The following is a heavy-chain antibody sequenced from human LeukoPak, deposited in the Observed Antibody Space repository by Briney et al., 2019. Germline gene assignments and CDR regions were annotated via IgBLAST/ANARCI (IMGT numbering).Heavy chain of an antibody. CDR1: GGSISSSNW. J-gene: IGHJ5*02. V-gene: IGHV4-4*02. D-gene: IGHD6-13*01. CDR3: ASVSSSWYKWFDP. Sequence: SETLSLTCAVSGGSISSSNWWSWVRQPPGKGLEWIGYIYYSGSTNYNPSLKSRVTISVDTSKNQFSLKLSSVTAADTAVYYCASVSSSWYKWFDPWGQGTLVTVSS. CDR2: IYYSGST.